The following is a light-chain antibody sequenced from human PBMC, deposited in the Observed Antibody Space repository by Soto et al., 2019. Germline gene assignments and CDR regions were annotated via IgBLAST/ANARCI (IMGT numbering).Light chain of an antibody. Sequence: QSALTQPASVSGSPGQSIPISCTGTRSDVGGDTYVSWYQHHPGKAPKLMIYDVTNRPSGVSNRFSGSKSGNTASLTISGLQAEDEADYYCASYTSGTPWVFGGGTQLTVL. CDR1: RSDVGGDTY. V-gene: IGLV2-14*03. CDR3: ASYTSGTPWV. CDR2: DVT. J-gene: IGLJ3*02.